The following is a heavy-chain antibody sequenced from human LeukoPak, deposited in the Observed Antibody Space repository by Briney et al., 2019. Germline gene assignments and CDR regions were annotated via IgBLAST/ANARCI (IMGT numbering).Heavy chain of an antibody. V-gene: IGHV3-74*01. J-gene: IGHJ4*02. CDR2: INSDGSST. CDR1: GYTFSGFW. CDR3: ASDEGAILTGYYNFDY. D-gene: IGHD3-9*01. Sequence: GGSLRLSCAASGYTFSGFWIHWVRQAPGKGLVWVSRINSDGSSTSYADSVKGRFTISRDNAKNTLYLQMNSLRAEDTAVYYCASDEGAILTGYYNFDYWGQGTLVTVSS.